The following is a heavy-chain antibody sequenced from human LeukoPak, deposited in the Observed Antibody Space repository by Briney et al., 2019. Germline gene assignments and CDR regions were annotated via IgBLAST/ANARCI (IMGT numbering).Heavy chain of an antibody. D-gene: IGHD3-16*02. Sequence: GASVKVSCKASGYTFTSYGISWVRQAPGQGLEWMGRISAYNGNTNYAQKLQGRVTMTTDTSTSTAYMELRSLRSDDTAVYYCARVEGITFGGVIVMGDYWGQGTLATVSS. V-gene: IGHV1-18*01. CDR1: GYTFTSYG. J-gene: IGHJ4*02. CDR3: ARVEGITFGGVIVMGDY. CDR2: ISAYNGNT.